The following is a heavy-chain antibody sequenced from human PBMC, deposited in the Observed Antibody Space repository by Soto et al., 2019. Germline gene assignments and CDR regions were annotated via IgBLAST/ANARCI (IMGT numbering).Heavy chain of an antibody. CDR2: IYPGDSDT. Sequence: PGESLKISCQGSGYSFTSYWIGWVRQMPGKGLEWMGIIYPGDSDTRYSPSFQGQVTISADKSISTAYLQWSSLKASDAAMYYCASTIWFGELFTRPDAFDIWGQGTMVTVSS. CDR3: ASTIWFGELFTRPDAFDI. J-gene: IGHJ3*02. CDR1: GYSFTSYW. V-gene: IGHV5-51*01. D-gene: IGHD3-10*01.